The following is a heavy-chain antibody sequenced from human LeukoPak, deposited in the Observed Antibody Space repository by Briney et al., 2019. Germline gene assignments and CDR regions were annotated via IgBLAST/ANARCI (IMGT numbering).Heavy chain of an antibody. D-gene: IGHD6-13*01. CDR3: AREVVAAAGTVDY. V-gene: IGHV4-59*01. Sequence: WETLSLTCTVSGDSISSYYWSWIRQPPGKGLEWIGYIHYSGSTNYNPSLKSRVTISVDTSKNQFSLILSSVTTADTAVYYCAREVVAAAGTVDYWGQGTLVTVSS. CDR2: IHYSGST. J-gene: IGHJ4*02. CDR1: GDSISSYY.